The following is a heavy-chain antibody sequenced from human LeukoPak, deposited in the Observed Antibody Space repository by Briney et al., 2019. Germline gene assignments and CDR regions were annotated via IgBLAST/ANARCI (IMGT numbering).Heavy chain of an antibody. CDR1: GFTFSTYV. CDR3: ARGAEYYDFWSGSTLYYFDY. Sequence: GGSLRLSCEASGFTFSTYVMSWVRQAPGKGLECVSSISGSGGTTYYADSVKGRFTISRDNSKNTLYLQMNSLRAEDTAVYYCARGAEYYDFWSGSTLYYFDYWGQGTLVTVSS. CDR2: ISGSGGTT. V-gene: IGHV3-23*01. J-gene: IGHJ4*02. D-gene: IGHD3-3*01.